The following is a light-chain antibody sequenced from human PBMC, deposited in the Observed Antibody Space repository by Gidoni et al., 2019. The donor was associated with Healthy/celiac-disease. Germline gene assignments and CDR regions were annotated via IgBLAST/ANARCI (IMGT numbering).Light chain of an antibody. V-gene: IGKV1-33*01. Sequence: DIQMTQSPSSLSASVGDRVSITRQASPDISNYLNWYQQKPGKAPKLLIYDASNLETGGPSRFSGSGSGTDCTFTISCLQPEDIARYYCQQYVTFGGGTKVEIK. CDR1: PDISNY. J-gene: IGKJ4*01. CDR3: QQYVT. CDR2: DAS.